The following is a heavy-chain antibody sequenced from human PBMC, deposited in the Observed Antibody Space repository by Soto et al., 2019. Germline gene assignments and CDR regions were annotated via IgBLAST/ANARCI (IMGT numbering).Heavy chain of an antibody. Sequence: PSETLSLTCAVYGGSFSGYYWSWIRRPPGKGLEWIGEINHSGSTNYNPSLKSRVTISVDTSKNQFSLKLSSVTAADTAVYYCARGLSYYYYYMDVWGKGTTVTVSS. J-gene: IGHJ6*03. CDR1: GGSFSGYY. CDR2: INHSGST. CDR3: ARGLSYYYYYMDV. V-gene: IGHV4-34*01.